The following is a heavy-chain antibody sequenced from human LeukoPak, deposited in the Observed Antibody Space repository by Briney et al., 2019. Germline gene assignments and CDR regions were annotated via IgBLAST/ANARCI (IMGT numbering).Heavy chain of an antibody. CDR1: GYSISSDYY. V-gene: IGHV4-38-2*02. CDR3: ARIPNRIAVAPDY. D-gene: IGHD6-19*01. CDR2: IHHSGRT. Sequence: SETLSLTCTVSGYSISSDYYWGWIRQPPGKGLEWIGSIHHSGRTYYNPSLKSRVTISVDTSKNQFSLKLSSVTAADTAVYYCARIPNRIAVAPDYWGQGTLVTVSS. J-gene: IGHJ4*02.